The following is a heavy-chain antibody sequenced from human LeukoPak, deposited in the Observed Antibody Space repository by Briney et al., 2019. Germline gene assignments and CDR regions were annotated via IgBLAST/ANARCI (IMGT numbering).Heavy chain of an antibody. D-gene: IGHD3-22*01. J-gene: IGHJ4*02. Sequence: SETLSLTCTVSGGSISSGGYYWSWIRQHPGKGLECIGYIYYSGSTYYNPSLKSRVTISVDTSKNQFSLKLSSVTAADTAVYYCARDSRYYDSSGLDYWGQGTLVTVSS. CDR2: IYYSGST. CDR1: GGSISSGGYY. V-gene: IGHV4-31*03. CDR3: ARDSRYYDSSGLDY.